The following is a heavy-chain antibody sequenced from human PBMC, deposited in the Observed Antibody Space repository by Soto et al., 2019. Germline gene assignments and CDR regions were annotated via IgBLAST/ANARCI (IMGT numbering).Heavy chain of an antibody. V-gene: IGHV1-2*02. J-gene: IGHJ5*02. CDR1: GYTFTGYY. Sequence: GASVKVSCKASGYTFTGYYMHWVRQAPGQGLEWMGWINPNSGGTNYAQKFQGRVTMTRDTSISTAYMELSRLRSDDTAVYYCARDNSSSWYEVWFDPWGQGTLVTVS. CDR2: INPNSGGT. D-gene: IGHD6-13*01. CDR3: ARDNSSSWYEVWFDP.